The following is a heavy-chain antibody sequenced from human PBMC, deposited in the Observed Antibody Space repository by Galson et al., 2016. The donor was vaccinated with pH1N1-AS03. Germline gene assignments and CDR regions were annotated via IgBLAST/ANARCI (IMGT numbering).Heavy chain of an antibody. CDR3: ARDPQYTVNYYRISVGLDV. J-gene: IGHJ6*02. Sequence: SGYPFSDYATTWVRQAPGQGLEWMGWISAFNGDTHYAQTFQGRVTLTTDTSTTTAHLELRNLRSDDTAVYYCARDPQYTVNYYRISVGLDVWGQGTTVTVSS. V-gene: IGHV1-18*01. CDR1: GYPFSDYA. CDR2: ISAFNGDT. D-gene: IGHD3-10*01.